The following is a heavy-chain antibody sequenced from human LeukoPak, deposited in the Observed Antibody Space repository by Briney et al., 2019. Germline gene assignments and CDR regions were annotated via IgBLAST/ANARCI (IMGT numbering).Heavy chain of an antibody. Sequence: SETLSLTCTVSGGSISSYYWSWIRQPPGKGLEWIGYIYYSGSTNYNPSLKSRVTISVDTSKNQFSLKLSSVTAADTAVYYCASVYVWGSHRFDYWGQGTLVTVSS. J-gene: IGHJ4*02. CDR3: ASVYVWGSHRFDY. CDR1: GGSISSYY. CDR2: IYYSGST. V-gene: IGHV4-59*01. D-gene: IGHD3-16*02.